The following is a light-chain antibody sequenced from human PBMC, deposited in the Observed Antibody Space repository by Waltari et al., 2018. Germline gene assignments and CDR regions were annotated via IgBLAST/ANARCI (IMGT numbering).Light chain of an antibody. V-gene: IGKV3-20*01. Sequence: EIVLTPSPGTLSLSPGERATLSCRASQSVDTNYLGWYQQKPGQPPRLVIYATSSRATGIPDRFSGSGSGTDFTLTISRLESEDFAVYYCQQYGNSPRYSFGQGTNLEIK. J-gene: IGKJ2*03. CDR3: QQYGNSPRYS. CDR2: ATS. CDR1: QSVDTNY.